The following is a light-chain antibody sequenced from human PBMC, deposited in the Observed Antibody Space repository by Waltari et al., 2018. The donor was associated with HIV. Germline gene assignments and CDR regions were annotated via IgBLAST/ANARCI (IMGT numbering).Light chain of an antibody. V-gene: IGLV3-1*01. CDR3: QAWDSNTVV. CDR1: SLSRQY. CDR2: YDS. Sequence: YGLTQPPSVSVSPGQTATIACSGDSLSRQYSAWYQQKAGQSPVLVIYYDSRRPSGIPERFSGSNSGNTATLTISGTQAMDEADYYCQAWDSNTVVFGGGTKLTVL. J-gene: IGLJ2*01.